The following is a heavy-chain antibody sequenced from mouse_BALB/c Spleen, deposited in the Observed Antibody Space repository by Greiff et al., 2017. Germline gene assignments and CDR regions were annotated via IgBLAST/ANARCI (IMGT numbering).Heavy chain of an antibody. CDR1: GYTFTSYW. CDR3: ARPASFAY. CDR2: INPSTGYT. J-gene: IGHJ3*01. Sequence: VKLVESGAELAKPGASVKMSCKASGYTFTSYWMHWVKQRPGQGLEWIGYINPSTGYTEYNQKFKDKATLTADKSSSTAYMQLSSLTSEDSAVYYCARPASFAYWGQGTLVTVSA. V-gene: IGHV1-7*01.